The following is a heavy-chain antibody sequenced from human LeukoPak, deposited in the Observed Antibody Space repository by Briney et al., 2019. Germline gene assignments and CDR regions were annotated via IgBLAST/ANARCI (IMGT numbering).Heavy chain of an antibody. CDR3: ARDGAAGTAHFDY. CDR1: GFTFSSYW. V-gene: IGHV3-7*01. CDR2: IKQDASEK. D-gene: IGHD6-13*01. J-gene: IGHJ4*02. Sequence: GGSLRLSCAASGFTFSSYWMSWVRQAPGKGLEWVANIKQDASEKYYVDSVKGRFTISRDNAKNSLYLQMNSLRAEDTAVYYCARDGAAGTAHFDYWGQGTLVTVSS.